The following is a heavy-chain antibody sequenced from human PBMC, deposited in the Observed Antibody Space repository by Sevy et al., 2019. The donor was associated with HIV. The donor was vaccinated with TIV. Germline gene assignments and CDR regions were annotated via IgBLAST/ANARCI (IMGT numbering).Heavy chain of an antibody. CDR1: GFTFSNYV. CDR2: VTSSNT. Sequence: GGSLRLSCTASGFTFSNYVMAWVRQAAGTGLQWISSVTSSNTYHIDSVRGRFTVYRANSKNTLYLQMNSLSADDTAIYYCARELDLGQIVTIEYWGRGSLVTVSS. V-gene: IGHV3-23*01. J-gene: IGHJ4*02. D-gene: IGHD3-16*02. CDR3: ARELDLGQIVTIEY.